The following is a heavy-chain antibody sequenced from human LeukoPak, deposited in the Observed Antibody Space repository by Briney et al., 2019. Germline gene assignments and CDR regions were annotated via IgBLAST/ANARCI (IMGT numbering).Heavy chain of an antibody. CDR3: ARGHAGEYYDILTGYYLFDY. D-gene: IGHD3-9*01. J-gene: IGHJ4*02. CDR1: GFTFSSYW. CDR2: INSDGSST. Sequence: PGGSLRLSCAASGFTFSSYWMHWVRQAPGKGLVWVSRINSDGSSTSYADSVKGRFTISRDNAKNTLYLQMNSLRAEDTAVYYCARGHAGEYYDILTGYYLFDYWGQGTLVTVSS. V-gene: IGHV3-74*01.